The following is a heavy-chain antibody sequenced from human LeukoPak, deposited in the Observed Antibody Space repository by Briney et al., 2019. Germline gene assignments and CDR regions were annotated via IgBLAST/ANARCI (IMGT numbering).Heavy chain of an antibody. V-gene: IGHV3-21*01. D-gene: IGHD3-10*01. J-gene: IGHJ4*02. Sequence: GGSLRLSCAASGFTFSSYSMNWVRQAPGKGLEWVSSISSSSSYIYYADSVKGRFTVSRDNAKNSLYLQMNSLRAEDTAVYYCARDKGTHPPYWGQGTLVTVSS. CDR2: ISSSSSYI. CDR3: ARDKGTHPPY. CDR1: GFTFSSYS.